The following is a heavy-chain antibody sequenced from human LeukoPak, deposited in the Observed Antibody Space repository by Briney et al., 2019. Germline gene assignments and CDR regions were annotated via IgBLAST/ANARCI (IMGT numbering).Heavy chain of an antibody. V-gene: IGHV4-34*01. Sequence: SETQSLTCAGSGGSFSGSYWSWIRQPPGKGLEWIGEITHSGSTYYNPSLRSRVTIFVDTSKNQFSLKVTSVTAADTAVYYCARELGYYDSSGYYGGVFDHWGQGSPVTVSS. D-gene: IGHD3-22*01. CDR1: GGSFSGSY. CDR2: ITHSGST. J-gene: IGHJ4*02. CDR3: ARELGYYDSSGYYGGVFDH.